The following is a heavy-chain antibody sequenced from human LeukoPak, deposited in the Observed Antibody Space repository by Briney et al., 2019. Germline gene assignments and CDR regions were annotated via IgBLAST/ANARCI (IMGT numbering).Heavy chain of an antibody. D-gene: IGHD2-15*01. J-gene: IGHJ6*03. CDR2: ISAYNGNT. Sequence: ASVKVSCKASGYTFTSYGISWVRQAPGQGLEWMGWISAYNGNTNYAQKLQGRVTMTTDTSTSTAYMELRSLRSDDTAVYYCARVRGVVDYYYYYMDVWGKGTTATVSS. V-gene: IGHV1-18*01. CDR1: GYTFTSYG. CDR3: ARVRGVVDYYYYYMDV.